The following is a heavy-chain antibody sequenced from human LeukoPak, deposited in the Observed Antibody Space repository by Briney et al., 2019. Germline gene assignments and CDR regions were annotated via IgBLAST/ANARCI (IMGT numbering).Heavy chain of an antibody. D-gene: IGHD1-26*01. Sequence: PGGSLRLSCAASGFTFSSYAMSLVRQAPGKGLEWVSAISGSCGSTYYADSVKGRFTISRDNSKNTLYLQMNSLRAEDTAVYYCAKVGSGSSHYYYYMDVWGKGTTVTVSS. J-gene: IGHJ6*03. CDR2: ISGSCGST. CDR1: GFTFSSYA. CDR3: AKVGSGSSHYYYYMDV. V-gene: IGHV3-23*01.